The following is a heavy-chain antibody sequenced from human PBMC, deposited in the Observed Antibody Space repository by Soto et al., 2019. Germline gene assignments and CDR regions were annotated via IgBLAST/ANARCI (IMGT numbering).Heavy chain of an antibody. J-gene: IGHJ3*02. V-gene: IGHV4-61*01. CDR3: ARGGLWFGEFDAFDI. Sequence: SETLSLTCTVSGGSVSSGSYYWSWIRQPPGKGLEWIGYIYYSGSTNYNPSLKSRVTISVDTSKNQLSLKLSSVTAADTAVYYCARGGLWFGEFDAFDIWGQGTMVTVSS. D-gene: IGHD3-10*01. CDR2: IYYSGST. CDR1: GGSVSSGSYY.